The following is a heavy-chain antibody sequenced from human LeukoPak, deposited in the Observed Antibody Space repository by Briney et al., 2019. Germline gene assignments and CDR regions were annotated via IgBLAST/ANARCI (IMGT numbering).Heavy chain of an antibody. J-gene: IGHJ4*02. Sequence: ASVKVSCKASGNTLSGYYIHWVRQVPGQGLEWMGWINPKSGGTNYAQKFQGRVTMTRDSSISTAYMELSRLTSDDTAVYYCARGRLVATICPFDYWGQGTLVTVSS. CDR3: ARGRLVATICPFDY. D-gene: IGHD5-12*01. V-gene: IGHV1-2*02. CDR1: GNTLSGYY. CDR2: INPKSGGT.